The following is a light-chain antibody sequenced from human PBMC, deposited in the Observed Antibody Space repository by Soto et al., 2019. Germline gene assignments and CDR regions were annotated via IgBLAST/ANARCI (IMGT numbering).Light chain of an antibody. CDR2: WAS. Sequence: DIVMTQSPDSLAVSLGERATINCKSSQSVLYSFNNKKYLAWYQQKPGQPPKLLIYWASTRESGVPDRFSGXXXXXXXXXXIGSLQAEDVAVYYCQQYYSIPITFGQGTRLEIK. J-gene: IGKJ5*01. CDR3: QQYYSIPIT. CDR1: QSVLYSFNNKKY. V-gene: IGKV4-1*01.